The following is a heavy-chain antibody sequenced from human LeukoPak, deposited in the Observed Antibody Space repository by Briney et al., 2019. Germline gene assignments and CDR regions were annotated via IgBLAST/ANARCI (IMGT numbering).Heavy chain of an antibody. Sequence: GGSLRLSCAASGFIFDDYAMHWVRQPPGKGLEWVSSISWNGDSTDYADSVKGRFTISRDNARNSLYLQMKSLRGDDTALYYCAKAQTGYKSSPVRSWGQGTLVTVSS. V-gene: IGHV3-9*01. CDR2: ISWNGDST. J-gene: IGHJ5*02. D-gene: IGHD5-12*01. CDR1: GFIFDDYA. CDR3: AKAQTGYKSSPVRS.